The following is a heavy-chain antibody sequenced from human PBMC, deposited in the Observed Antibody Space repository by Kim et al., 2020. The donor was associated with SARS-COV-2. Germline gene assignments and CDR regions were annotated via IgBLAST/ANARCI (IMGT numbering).Heavy chain of an antibody. Sequence: AQKLQGRVTMTTDTSTSTAYMELRSLRSDDTAVYYCARFYRGFGELDYWGQGTLVTVSS. D-gene: IGHD3-10*01. V-gene: IGHV1-18*01. J-gene: IGHJ4*02. CDR3: ARFYRGFGELDY.